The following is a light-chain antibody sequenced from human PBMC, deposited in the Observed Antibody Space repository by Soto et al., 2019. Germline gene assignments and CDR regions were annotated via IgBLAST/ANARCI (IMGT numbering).Light chain of an antibody. Sequence: EFVLSHSPGTLSLSPLAGNPLXRRTSQTVRNNSLAWYQQKPGQAPRLLIYDASSRATGIPDRFSGGGSGTDFTLTISRLEPEDFAVYYCQQFSSYPLTFGGGTKV. CDR2: DAS. CDR1: QTVRNNS. CDR3: QQFSSYPLT. J-gene: IGKJ4*01. V-gene: IGKV3-20*01.